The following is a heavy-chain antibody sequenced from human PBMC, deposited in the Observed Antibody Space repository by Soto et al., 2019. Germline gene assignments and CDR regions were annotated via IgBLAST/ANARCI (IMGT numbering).Heavy chain of an antibody. CDR3: VRGFRFWYFDR. V-gene: IGHV4-34*01. J-gene: IGHJ2*01. CDR2: INHSGNT. Sequence: QVQLQQWGAGLLKPSETLSLTCAVNGGSFSGYYWSWIRQPPGKGLEWIGEINHSGNTKYNPSLESPVTISVDTSKNQFSLKLSSVTAADTAVYYCVRGFRFWYFDRWGRGTLVTVSS. CDR1: GGSFSGYY.